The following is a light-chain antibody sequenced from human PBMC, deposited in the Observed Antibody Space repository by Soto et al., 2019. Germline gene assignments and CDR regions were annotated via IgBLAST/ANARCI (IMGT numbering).Light chain of an antibody. J-gene: IGKJ5*01. CDR1: QSVSSN. V-gene: IGKV3-15*01. CDR3: QQYAEGTPIT. CDR2: GAS. Sequence: IVLTQSPGTLSLSPGKRATLSCRASQSVSSNLAWYQQKPGQAPRLLIYGASTRATGIPARFSGSGSGTDFTLTISRLESDDFALYYCQQYAEGTPITFGQGTRLEIK.